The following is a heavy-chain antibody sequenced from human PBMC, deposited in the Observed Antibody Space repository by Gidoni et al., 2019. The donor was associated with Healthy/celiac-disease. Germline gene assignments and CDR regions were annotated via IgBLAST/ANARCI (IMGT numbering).Heavy chain of an antibody. J-gene: IGHJ2*01. V-gene: IGHV4-59*08. D-gene: IGHD1-7*01. CDR2: IYYSGST. CDR1: GGSISSYY. CDR3: ARPGGTTGHWYFDL. Sequence: QVQLQESGPGLVKPSETLSLTCTVSGGSISSYYWSWIRQPPGKGLEWIGYIYYSGSTNDNPSLKSRVTISVDTSKNQFSLKLSSVTAADTAVYYCARPGGTTGHWYFDLWGRGTLVTVSS.